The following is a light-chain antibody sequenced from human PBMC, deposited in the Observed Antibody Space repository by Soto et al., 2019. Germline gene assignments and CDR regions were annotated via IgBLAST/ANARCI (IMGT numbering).Light chain of an antibody. J-gene: IGKJ4*01. V-gene: IGKV3-20*01. CDR2: AAS. CDR3: QQYGSSPLT. CDR1: QSISSN. Sequence: EIMMTQSPATLSVSPGERVTLSCRASQSISSNLAWYQQKPGQAPRLLIYAASSRPSGIPDRFGGSGSGTDFTLTISRLEPEDFALYYCQQYGSSPLTFGGGTRVEFK.